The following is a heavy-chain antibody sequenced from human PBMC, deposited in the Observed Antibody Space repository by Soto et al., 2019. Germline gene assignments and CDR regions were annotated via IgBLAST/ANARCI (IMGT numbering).Heavy chain of an antibody. Sequence: PGGSLRLSCAASGFTFSSYGMHWVRQAPGKGLEWVAVISYDGSNKYYADSVKGRFTISRDNSKNTLYLQMNSLRAEDTAVYYCAKAWAAADYWGQGTLVTVSS. CDR3: AKAWAAADY. J-gene: IGHJ4*02. V-gene: IGHV3-30*18. CDR2: ISYDGSNK. D-gene: IGHD6-13*01. CDR1: GFTFSSYG.